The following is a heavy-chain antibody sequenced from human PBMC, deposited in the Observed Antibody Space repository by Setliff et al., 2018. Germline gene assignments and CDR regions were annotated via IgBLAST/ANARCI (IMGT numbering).Heavy chain of an antibody. Sequence: SETLSLTCTVSGGSISGATIRSYYWSWIRQPPGKGLEFIGYVYYSGTTNYDPSLKSRVTISVDTSKNQFSLKLSSVTAADTAIYYCARGGTYRYFDYWGQGTLVTVSS. CDR1: GGSISGATIRSYY. J-gene: IGHJ4*02. V-gene: IGHV4-61*01. CDR3: ARGGTYRYFDY. CDR2: VYYSGTT.